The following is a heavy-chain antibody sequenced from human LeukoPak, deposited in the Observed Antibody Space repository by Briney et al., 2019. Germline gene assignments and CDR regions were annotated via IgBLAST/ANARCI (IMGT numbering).Heavy chain of an antibody. CDR1: GFTFSSYG. J-gene: IGHJ3*02. CDR3: AKEEDYGDYPGWAFDI. V-gene: IGHV3-30*18. Sequence: GRSLRLSCAASGFTFSSYGMHWVRQAPGKGLEWVAVISYDGSNKYYADSVKGRFTISRDNSKNTLYLQMNSLRAEDTAVYYCAKEEDYGDYPGWAFDIWGQGTMVTVSS. CDR2: ISYDGSNK. D-gene: IGHD4-17*01.